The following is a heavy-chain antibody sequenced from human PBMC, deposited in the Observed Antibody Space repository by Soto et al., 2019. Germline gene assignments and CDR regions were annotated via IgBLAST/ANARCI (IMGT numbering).Heavy chain of an antibody. CDR1: GYTLTELS. D-gene: IGHD3-22*01. CDR3: ATESTYYYDSSGPRPFDY. J-gene: IGHJ4*02. V-gene: IGHV1-24*01. CDR2: FDPEGGET. Sequence: ASVKVSCKVSGYTLTELSMHWVRQAPGKGLEWMGGFDPEGGETIYAQKFQGRVTMTEDTSTDTAYMELSSLRSEDTAVYYCATESTYYYDSSGPRPFDYWGQGTLVTSPQ.